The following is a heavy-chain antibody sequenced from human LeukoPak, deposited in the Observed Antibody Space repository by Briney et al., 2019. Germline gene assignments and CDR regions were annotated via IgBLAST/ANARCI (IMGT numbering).Heavy chain of an antibody. D-gene: IGHD5-18*01. V-gene: IGHV3-53*01. CDR2: IYSGGST. Sequence: GGSLRLSCAASGFTVSSNYMSWVRQAPGKGLEWVSVIYSGGSTYYADSAKGRFTISRDNSKNTLYLQMNSLRAEDTAVYYCARVFPEVTHFDYWGQGTLVTVSS. CDR3: ARVFPEVTHFDY. CDR1: GFTVSSNY. J-gene: IGHJ4*02.